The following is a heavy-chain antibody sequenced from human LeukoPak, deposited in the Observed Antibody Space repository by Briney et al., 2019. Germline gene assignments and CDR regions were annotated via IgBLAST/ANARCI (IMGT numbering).Heavy chain of an antibody. Sequence: GGSLRLSCAASGFTVSSYGIYWVRQAPGKGLEGVAFTRFEGGDEYYADSVKGRFTISRDNSKNTLYLEMNNLRAEDTAVYYCARGVPIWSGYNWFDPWGQGTLVTVSS. D-gene: IGHD3-3*01. CDR3: ARGVPIWSGYNWFDP. CDR1: GFTVSSYG. CDR2: TRFEGGDE. J-gene: IGHJ5*02. V-gene: IGHV3-30*02.